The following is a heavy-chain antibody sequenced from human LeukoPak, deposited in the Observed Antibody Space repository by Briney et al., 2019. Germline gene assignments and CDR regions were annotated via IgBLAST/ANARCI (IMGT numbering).Heavy chain of an antibody. D-gene: IGHD3-10*01. J-gene: IGHJ4*02. CDR2: INRDGSST. CDR1: GFTFSSYW. CDR3: ARAEGVNLLWFGELSHYFDY. Sequence: GALRLSCAASGFTFSSYWMDWVRQTPGEGLVGVSRINRDGSSTSYADSVKGRLTISRDNAKNTLYLQMNSLRVEDTAVYYCARAEGVNLLWFGELSHYFDYWGQGTLVTVSS. V-gene: IGHV3-74*01.